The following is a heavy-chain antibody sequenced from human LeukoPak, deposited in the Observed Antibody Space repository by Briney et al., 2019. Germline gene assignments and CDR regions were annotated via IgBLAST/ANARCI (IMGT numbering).Heavy chain of an antibody. CDR1: GFAFSSFA. Sequence: GGSLRLSCAASGFAFSSFAISWVRQAPGRGLEWVSGISSSGHLAFYADSVQGRFSVSRDNSRNTLYLQMDSLRAEDTALYYCAKEVVMTTAPFAYSFDSWGQGNLVTVSS. CDR3: AKEVVMTTAPFAYSFDS. D-gene: IGHD3-22*01. J-gene: IGHJ4*02. CDR2: ISSSGHLA. V-gene: IGHV3-23*01.